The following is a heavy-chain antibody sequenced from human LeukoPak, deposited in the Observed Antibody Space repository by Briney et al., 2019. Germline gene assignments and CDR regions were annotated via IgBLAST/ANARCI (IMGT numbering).Heavy chain of an antibody. CDR3: ARVGIAVAGDYYYYGMDV. V-gene: IGHV4-34*01. D-gene: IGHD6-19*01. Sequence: SETLSLTCAVYGGSFSGYYWSWIRQPPGKGLEWIGEISHSGSTNYNPSLKSRVTISVDTSKNQFSLKLSSVTAADTAVYYCARVGIAVAGDYYYYGMDVWGQGTTVTVSS. J-gene: IGHJ6*02. CDR1: GGSFSGYY. CDR2: ISHSGST.